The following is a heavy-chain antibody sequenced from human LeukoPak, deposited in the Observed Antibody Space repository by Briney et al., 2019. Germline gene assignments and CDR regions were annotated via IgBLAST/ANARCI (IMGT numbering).Heavy chain of an antibody. J-gene: IGHJ4*02. D-gene: IGHD4-17*01. Sequence: GGSLGLSCAASAFTSSRYAMHWVRQAPGKGLEWVAYLNYDGGNKNYAESVRGRFAISRDNSKNTLYLEMNTLRVEDTAVYYCAKDFWVTTSEGLPEDNWGQGTLVTVSS. CDR1: AFTSSRYA. CDR3: AKDFWVTTSEGLPEDN. V-gene: IGHV3-30*02. CDR2: LNYDGGNK.